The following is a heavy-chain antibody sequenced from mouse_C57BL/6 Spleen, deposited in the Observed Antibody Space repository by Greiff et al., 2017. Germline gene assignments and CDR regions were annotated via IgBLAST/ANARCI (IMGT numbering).Heavy chain of an antibody. CDR3: TRGWAWFAY. V-gene: IGHV1-15*01. CDR2: IDPETGGT. D-gene: IGHD2-3*01. J-gene: IGHJ3*01. Sequence: VKLMESGAELVRPGASVTLSCKASGYTFTDYEMHWVKQTPVHGLEWIGAIDPETGGTAYNQKFKGKAILTADKSSSTAYMELRSLTSEDSAVYYCTRGWAWFAYWGQGTLVTVSA. CDR1: GYTFTDYE.